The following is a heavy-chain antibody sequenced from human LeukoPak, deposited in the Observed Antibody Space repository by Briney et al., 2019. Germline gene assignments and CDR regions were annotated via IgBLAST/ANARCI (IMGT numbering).Heavy chain of an antibody. CDR2: IYYNVSI. CDR3: ARGGSSGWYYHFDY. D-gene: IGHD6-19*01. V-gene: IGHV4-59*12. CDR1: GGSISSYY. J-gene: IGHJ4*02. Sequence: SETQSLTCTVSGGSISSYYWSWIRQPPGKGLEWIGYIYYNVSINHNPSLKSRVIISVDTSKNQFSLKLSAVTAADTAVYYCARGGSSGWYYHFDYWGQGTLVTVSS.